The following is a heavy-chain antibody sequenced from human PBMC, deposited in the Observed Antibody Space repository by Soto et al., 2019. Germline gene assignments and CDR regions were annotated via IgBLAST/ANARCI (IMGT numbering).Heavy chain of an antibody. CDR3: ARTMVRGVINRYYFDY. J-gene: IGHJ4*02. V-gene: IGHV4-59*01. CDR2: IYYSGST. Sequence: SETLSLTCTVSGGSISSYYWSWIRQPPGKGLEWIGYIYYSGSTNYNPSLKSRVTISVDTSKNQFSLKLSSVTAADTAVYYCARTMVRGVINRYYFDYWGQGTLVTVSS. D-gene: IGHD3-10*01. CDR1: GGSISSYY.